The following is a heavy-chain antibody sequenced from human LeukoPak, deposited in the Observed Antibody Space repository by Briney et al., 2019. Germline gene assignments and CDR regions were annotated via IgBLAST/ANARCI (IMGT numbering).Heavy chain of an antibody. CDR3: ALWTATTLDWFDP. D-gene: IGHD1-1*01. CDR1: GGSISSYY. Sequence: SETLSLTCTVSGGSISSYYWSWIRQPAGKGLEWIGRIYTSGSTNYNPSLKSRVTMSVDRSKNQFSLELSSVTAADTAVYYCALWTATTLDWFDPWGQGTLVTVSS. J-gene: IGHJ5*02. CDR2: IYTSGST. V-gene: IGHV4-4*07.